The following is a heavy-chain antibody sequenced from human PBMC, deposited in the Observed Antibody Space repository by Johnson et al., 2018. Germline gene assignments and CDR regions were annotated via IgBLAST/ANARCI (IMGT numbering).Heavy chain of an antibody. CDR2: IRGLDSST. V-gene: IGHV3-23*04. J-gene: IGHJ4*02. CDR1: GFTFRYYA. CDR3: ARDRGGKVDTGALEY. D-gene: IGHD5-18*01. Sequence: EVQLVESGGGLVQPGGSLRLSCAASGFTFRYYAMSWVRQAPGKGLEWVSGIRGLDSSTSYADSVKGRFTISRDNSKNTWYLQMNSLRADDMAEYFCARDRGGKVDTGALEYWGQGTLVTVSS.